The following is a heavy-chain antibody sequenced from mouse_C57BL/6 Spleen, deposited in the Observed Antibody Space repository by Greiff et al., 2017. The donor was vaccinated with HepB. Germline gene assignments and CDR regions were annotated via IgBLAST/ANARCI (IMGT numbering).Heavy chain of an antibody. D-gene: IGHD3-2*02. CDR3: ARGSNAGHFAY. Sequence: QVQLQQPGAELVMPGASVKLSCKASGYTFTSYWMHWVKQRPGQGLEWIGEIDPSDSYTNYNQKFKGKSTLTVDKYSSTAYMQLSSLTSEDSAVYYCARGSNAGHFAYWGQGTLVTVAA. CDR1: GYTFTSYW. CDR2: IDPSDSYT. J-gene: IGHJ3*01. V-gene: IGHV1-69*01.